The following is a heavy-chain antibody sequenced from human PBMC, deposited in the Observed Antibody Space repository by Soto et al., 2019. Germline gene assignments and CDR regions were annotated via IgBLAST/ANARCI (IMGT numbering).Heavy chain of an antibody. D-gene: IGHD1-20*01. J-gene: IGHJ6*02. CDR3: ARSIRGPRRFNGMDV. V-gene: IGHV2-70*13. CDR2: IERDDDDK. Sequence: SGPTLVNPTETLPLTCTFSGFSPTSPGMCVSWIRQPPGKALEWLALIERDDDDKYYSTSLKTRLTISKDTRKNQVVLTMANMEPADTATYYCARSIRGPRRFNGMDVWGQGTTVTAP. CDR1: GFSPTSPGMC.